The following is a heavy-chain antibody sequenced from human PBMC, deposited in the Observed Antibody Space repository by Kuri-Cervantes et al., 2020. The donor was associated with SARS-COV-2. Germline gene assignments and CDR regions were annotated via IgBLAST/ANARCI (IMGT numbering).Heavy chain of an antibody. J-gene: IGHJ4*02. V-gene: IGHV3-11*04. CDR1: GFTFNDYC. CDR3: TTLIDY. Sequence: GESLKISCAASGFTFNDYCMGWIRQAPGKGLEWVSYISSSGNNMYYADSVKGRFTISRDDTTNSLHLQMNSLRAEDTAVYYCTTLIDYWGQGALVTVSS. CDR2: ISSSGNNM.